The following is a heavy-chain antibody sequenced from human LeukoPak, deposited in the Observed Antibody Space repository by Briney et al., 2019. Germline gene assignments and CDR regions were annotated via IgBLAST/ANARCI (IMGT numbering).Heavy chain of an antibody. J-gene: IGHJ4*02. V-gene: IGHV4-30-2*01. CDR2: IYHSGST. CDR1: GGSISSGGYY. Sequence: KPSQTLSLTCTVSGGSISSGGYYWSWIRQPPGKGLEWIGYIYHSGSTYYNPSLKSRVTISVDRSKNQFSLKLSSVTAADTAVYYCARVWGTVTTSLYYFDYWGQGTLVTVSS. CDR3: ARVWGTVTTSLYYFDY. D-gene: IGHD4-11*01.